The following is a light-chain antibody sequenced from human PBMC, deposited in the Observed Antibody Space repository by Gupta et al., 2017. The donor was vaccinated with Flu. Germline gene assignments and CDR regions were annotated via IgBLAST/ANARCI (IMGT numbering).Light chain of an antibody. CDR1: QSVSTN. Sequence: EIVLTQSPGTLSLSPGERATLSCRTSQSVSTNLAWYQQRPGQPPRLLIYGAFSRATGIPDRFSGSGSGTDFTLTISRLEPEDFAVYFCQHYRNSPVTFGGGTKVDIK. CDR2: GAF. CDR3: QHYRNSPVT. J-gene: IGKJ4*01. V-gene: IGKV3-20*01.